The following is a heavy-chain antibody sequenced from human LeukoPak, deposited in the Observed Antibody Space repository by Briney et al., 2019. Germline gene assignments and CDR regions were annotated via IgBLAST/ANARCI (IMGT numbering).Heavy chain of an antibody. V-gene: IGHV1-46*01. J-gene: IGHJ1*01. D-gene: IGHD2-2*02. CDR3: ARHYCSSTSCYKGIAEYFQH. Sequence: ASVKVSCKASGYTFTSYYMHWVRQAPGQGLEWMGIINPSGGSTSYAQKFQGRVTMTRDTSTSTVYMELSSLRSEDTAVYYCARHYCSSTSCYKGIAEYFQHWGQGTLVTVSS. CDR1: GYTFTSYY. CDR2: INPSGGST.